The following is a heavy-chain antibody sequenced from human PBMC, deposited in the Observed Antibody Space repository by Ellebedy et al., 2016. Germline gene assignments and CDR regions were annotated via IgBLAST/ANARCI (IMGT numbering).Heavy chain of an antibody. CDR3: ARRRDGYNDY. D-gene: IGHD5-24*01. CDR1: GGSISSGGYY. V-gene: IGHV4-39*07. CDR2: INHSGST. Sequence: SETLSLTXTVSGGSISSGGYYWSWIRQPPGKGLEWIGEINHSGSTNYNPSLKSRVTISVDTSKNQFSLKLSSVTAADTAVYYCARRRDGYNDYWGQGTLVTVSS. J-gene: IGHJ4*02.